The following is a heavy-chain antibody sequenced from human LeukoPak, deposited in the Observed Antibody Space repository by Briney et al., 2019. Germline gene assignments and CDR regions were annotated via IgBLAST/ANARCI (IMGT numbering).Heavy chain of an antibody. CDR1: GFTFSSYA. J-gene: IGHJ4*02. Sequence: GGSLRLSCAASGFTFSSYAMSWVRQAPGKGLEWVSAISGSGGSTYYADSAKGRFTISRDNSKNTLYLQMNSLRAEDTAVYYCAKDQRYSSSSFDYWGQGTLVTVSS. CDR3: AKDQRYSSSSFDY. V-gene: IGHV3-23*01. D-gene: IGHD6-6*01. CDR2: ISGSGGST.